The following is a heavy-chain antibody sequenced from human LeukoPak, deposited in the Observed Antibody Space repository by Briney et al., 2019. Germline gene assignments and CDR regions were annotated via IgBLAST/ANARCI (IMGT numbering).Heavy chain of an antibody. CDR2: INPNSGGT. J-gene: IGHJ4*02. CDR1: GYTFTGYY. V-gene: IGHV1-2*02. D-gene: IGHD3-22*01. Sequence: GASVKVSCKASGYTFTGYYMHWVRRAPGQGLEWMGWINPNSGGTNSAQKFQGRVTMTRDTSISTAHMELSRLRSDDTAVYYCARGGYYDSSAYRVLDYWGQGTLVIVSS. CDR3: ARGGYYDSSAYRVLDY.